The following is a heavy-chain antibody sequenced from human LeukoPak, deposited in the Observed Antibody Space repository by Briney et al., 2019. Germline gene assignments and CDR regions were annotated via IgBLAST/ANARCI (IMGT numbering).Heavy chain of an antibody. V-gene: IGHV3-30*18. Sequence: GRSLRLSCAASGFTFSSYGMHRVRQAPGKGLEWVAVISYDGSNKYYADSVKGRFTISRDNSKNTLYLQMNSLRAEDTAVHYCAKLYYDSSGYYYVAIDYWGQGTLVTVSS. J-gene: IGHJ4*02. CDR2: ISYDGSNK. CDR3: AKLYYDSSGYYYVAIDY. D-gene: IGHD3-22*01. CDR1: GFTFSSYG.